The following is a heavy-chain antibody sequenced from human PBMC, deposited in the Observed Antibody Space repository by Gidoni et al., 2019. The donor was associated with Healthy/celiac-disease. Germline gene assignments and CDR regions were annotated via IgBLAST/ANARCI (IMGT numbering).Heavy chain of an antibody. V-gene: IGHV3-23*01. CDR2: ISGSGGST. J-gene: IGHJ4*02. CDR1: GFTLSSYA. CDR3: AKDEGSSWYPEPFDY. D-gene: IGHD6-13*01. Sequence: EVQLLESGGGLVQPGGSLRLSCAASGFTLSSYAMSWVRQAPGKGLEWVSAISGSGGSTYYADAVKGRFTITRDNSKNTLYLQMNSLRAEDTAVYYCAKDEGSSWYPEPFDYWGQGTLVTVSS.